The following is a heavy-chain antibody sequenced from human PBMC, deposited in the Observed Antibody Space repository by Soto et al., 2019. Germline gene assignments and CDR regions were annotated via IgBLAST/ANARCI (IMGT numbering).Heavy chain of an antibody. J-gene: IGHJ6*02. CDR1: GGTFSSYA. CDR2: IIPIFGTA. CDR3: ARVGDSSSWYDYYGMDV. V-gene: IGHV1-69*01. D-gene: IGHD6-13*01. Sequence: QVQLVQSGAEVKKPGSSVKVSCKASGGTFSSYAISWVRQAPGQGLEWMGGIIPIFGTANYAQKFQGRVTITADESTSTAYMERSSLRSEDTAVYYCARVGDSSSWYDYYGMDVWGQGTTVTVSS.